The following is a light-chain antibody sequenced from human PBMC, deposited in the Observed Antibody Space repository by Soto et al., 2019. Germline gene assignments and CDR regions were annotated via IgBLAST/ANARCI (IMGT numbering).Light chain of an antibody. J-gene: IGLJ1*01. CDR3: LVWDSSGDYYA. Sequence: SSELTQPPSVSVAPGETARITCGGNNIGSDTVHWYQQKPGQAPVVVVYDDSERPSGTPERISGSNSGDTATLTISRVEAGDEADCYCLVWDSSGDYYAFGTGTKLTVL. CDR2: DDS. CDR1: NIGSDT. V-gene: IGLV3-21*02.